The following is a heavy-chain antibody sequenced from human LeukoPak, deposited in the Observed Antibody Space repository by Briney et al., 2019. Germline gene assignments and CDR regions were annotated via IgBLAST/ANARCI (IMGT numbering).Heavy chain of an antibody. D-gene: IGHD2-21*01. CDR3: ARQALWFFDH. V-gene: IGHV4-39*01. Sequence: SETLSLTCTVSGGSISSNSNYWAWIRQPPGRGLEWIGSISYGGSTYYGPSLESRVTISVDTSKNQFSLRLSSVTAADTAVYYCARQALWFFDHWGLGTLVTVSS. J-gene: IGHJ4*02. CDR1: GGSISSNSNY. CDR2: ISYGGST.